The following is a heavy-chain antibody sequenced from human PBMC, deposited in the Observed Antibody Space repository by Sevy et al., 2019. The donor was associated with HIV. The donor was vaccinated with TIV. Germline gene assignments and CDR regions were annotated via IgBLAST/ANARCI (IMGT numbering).Heavy chain of an antibody. CDR3: GRDRVIFGGGGGLDV. V-gene: IGHV1-2*02. CDR2: INPNSDGT. D-gene: IGHD3-3*02. J-gene: IGHJ6*02. Sequence: ASAKVSCKTSASTFTAYYMHWLRQAPGQGLEWMGWINPNSDGTKYAQRFQGRVSMTADTSISTAYMELSRLTSDDTAVYYWGRDRVIFGGGGGLDVWGQGTTVTVSS. CDR1: ASTFTAYY.